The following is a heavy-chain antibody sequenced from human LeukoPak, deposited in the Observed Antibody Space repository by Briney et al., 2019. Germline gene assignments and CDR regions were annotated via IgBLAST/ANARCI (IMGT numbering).Heavy chain of an antibody. CDR3: ARRPRGAPYFDY. CDR1: GFTFSSYA. D-gene: IGHD3-10*01. CDR2: ISSSGSTI. J-gene: IGHJ4*02. Sequence: GGSLRLSCAASGFTFSSYAMSWVRQAPGKGLEWVSYISSSGSTIYYADSVKGRFTISRDNAKNSLYLQMNSLRAEDTAVYYCARRPRGAPYFDYWGQGTLVTVSS. V-gene: IGHV3-48*03.